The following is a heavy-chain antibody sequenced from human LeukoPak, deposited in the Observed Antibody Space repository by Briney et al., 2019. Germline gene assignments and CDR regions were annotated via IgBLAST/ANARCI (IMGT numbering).Heavy chain of an antibody. CDR2: IYSGGST. D-gene: IGHD2-15*01. Sequence: GGSLRLPCAASGFTVSSNYMSRVRQAPGKGLEWVSVIYSGGSTYYADSVKGRFTISRDNSKNTLYLQMNSLRAEDTAVYYCARTATDCSGGSCYSGGIDFWGQGTLVTVSS. CDR3: ARTATDCSGGSCYSGGIDF. CDR1: GFTVSSNY. V-gene: IGHV3-66*01. J-gene: IGHJ4*02.